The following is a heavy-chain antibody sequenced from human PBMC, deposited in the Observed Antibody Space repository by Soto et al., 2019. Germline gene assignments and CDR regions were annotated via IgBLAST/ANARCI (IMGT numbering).Heavy chain of an antibody. Sequence: SETLSLTCTVSGASISGFYGSWIRKSAGKGLEWIGRIYATGTTDYXXXLKSRVMMSVDTSKKQFSLKLRSVTAADTXVYYCXXDGTKXLRXXXDPWGQ. CDR2: IYATGTT. J-gene: IGHJ5*02. CDR3: XXDGTKXLRXXXDP. V-gene: IGHV4-4*07. D-gene: IGHD1-1*01. CDR1: GASISGFY.